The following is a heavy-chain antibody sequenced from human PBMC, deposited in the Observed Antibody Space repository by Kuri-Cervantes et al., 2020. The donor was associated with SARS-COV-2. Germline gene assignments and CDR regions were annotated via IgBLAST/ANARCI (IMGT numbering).Heavy chain of an antibody. J-gene: IGHJ5*02. Sequence: GGSLRLSCEVSGFLFSASAIHWVRQGSGKGLEWVGRVRGKANNYATAYAASVKGRFTISRDDSKNTLYLQMNSLKTEDTAVYYCARETTEDYYDSSGYEAPHWFDPWGQGTLVTVSS. CDR2: VRGKANNYAT. D-gene: IGHD3-22*01. CDR1: GFLFSASA. V-gene: IGHV3-73*01. CDR3: ARETTEDYYDSSGYEAPHWFDP.